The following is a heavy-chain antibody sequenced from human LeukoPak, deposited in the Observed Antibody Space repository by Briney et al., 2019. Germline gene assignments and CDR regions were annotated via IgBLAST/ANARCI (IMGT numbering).Heavy chain of an antibody. CDR2: IYYSGST. Sequence: PSETLSLTCTVSGGSISSYSWSWIRQPPGKGLEWIGYIYYSGSTNYNPSLKSRVTISVDTSKNQFSLKLSSVTAADTAVYYCARHELGIAARRNWFDPWGQGTLVTVSS. D-gene: IGHD6-6*01. CDR1: GGSISSYS. CDR3: ARHELGIAARRNWFDP. J-gene: IGHJ5*02. V-gene: IGHV4-59*08.